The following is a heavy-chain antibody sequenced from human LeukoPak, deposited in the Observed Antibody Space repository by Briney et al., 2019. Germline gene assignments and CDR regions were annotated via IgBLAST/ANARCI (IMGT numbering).Heavy chain of an antibody. CDR3: ARESITGDRDFDY. CDR2: ISSGSRTI. D-gene: IGHD7-27*01. Sequence: SCKASGYTFSSYSMNWGRQAPGRGLEWVSYISSGSRTIFSADSVKGRFTISSDNGKDSLYVLMNRLSAEDTDVYYCARESITGDRDFDYWGQGTLITVSS. J-gene: IGHJ4*02. CDR1: GYTFSSYS. V-gene: IGHV3-48*01.